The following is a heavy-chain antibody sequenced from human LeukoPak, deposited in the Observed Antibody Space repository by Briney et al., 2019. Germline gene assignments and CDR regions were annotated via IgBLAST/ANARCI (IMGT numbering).Heavy chain of an antibody. CDR2: VNQGGSQK. D-gene: IGHD7-27*01. Sequence: GGSLRLSCVASGFIFSSYWMSWVRQAPEKGLEWVANVNQGGSQKYYVDSVKGRFTISRDNVKNSLYLEMNNLRAEDTAVYYCARAYWGSADYWGQGTLVTVSS. V-gene: IGHV3-7*03. CDR3: ARAYWGSADY. CDR1: GFIFSSYW. J-gene: IGHJ4*02.